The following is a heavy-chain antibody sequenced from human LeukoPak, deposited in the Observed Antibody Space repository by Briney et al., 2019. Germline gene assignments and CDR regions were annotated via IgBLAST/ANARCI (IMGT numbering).Heavy chain of an antibody. CDR2: IIPILGIA. Sequence: GASVKVSCKASGGTFSSYAISWVRQAPGQGLEWMGRIIPILGIANYAQKFQGRVTITADKSTSTAYMELSSLRSEDTAVYYCAREFEGGVYYGSGSYLAFDIWGQGTMVTVSS. CDR3: AREFEGGVYYGSGSYLAFDI. J-gene: IGHJ3*02. V-gene: IGHV1-69*04. D-gene: IGHD3-10*01. CDR1: GGTFSSYA.